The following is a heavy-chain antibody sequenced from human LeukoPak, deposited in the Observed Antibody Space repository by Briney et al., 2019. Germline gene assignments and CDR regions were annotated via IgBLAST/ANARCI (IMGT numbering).Heavy chain of an antibody. Sequence: SETLSLTCTVSGGSMSGYFWSWIRQHPGKGLEWIGYIYYSGSTNYNPSLKSRVTISVDTSKNQFSLKLSSVTAADTAVYYCARSITSSWYGDFQHWGQGTLVTVSS. D-gene: IGHD6-13*01. V-gene: IGHV4-59*01. CDR3: ARSITSSWYGDFQH. J-gene: IGHJ1*01. CDR1: GGSMSGYF. CDR2: IYYSGST.